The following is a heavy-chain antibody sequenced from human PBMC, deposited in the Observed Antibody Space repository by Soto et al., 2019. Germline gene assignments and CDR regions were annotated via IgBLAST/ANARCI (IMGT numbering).Heavy chain of an antibody. V-gene: IGHV3-73*02. CDR2: IRSKANNYAT. J-gene: IGHJ2*01. CDR1: GFTFSGSA. CDR3: XXXXXXXXXXXXXXXXXXXX. Sequence: EVQLVESGGGLVQPGGSLKLSCAASGFTFSGSAMHWVRQASGKGLEWVGRIRSKANNYATVYAASVKGRFTISRDDSKNTAHLQXXSLXXXXXXXXXXXXXXXXXXXXXXXXXXXXXXWGRGTLVTVSS.